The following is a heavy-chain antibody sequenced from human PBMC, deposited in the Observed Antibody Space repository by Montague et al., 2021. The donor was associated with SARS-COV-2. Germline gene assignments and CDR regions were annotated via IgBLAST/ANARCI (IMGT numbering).Heavy chain of an antibody. CDR2: INHSGSS. D-gene: IGHD3-3*01. V-gene: IGHV4-34*01. CDR1: GGSSTGYY. CDR3: ARAQVTIFGVLIMLPAAGAVDV. J-gene: IGHJ3*01. Sequence: SETLSLTCAVYGGSSTGYYWTWIRQPPGKGLEWIGEINHSGSSNYNPSLESRVTMSVDTSKNQFSLRLNSVSAADTAVCYCARAQVTIFGVLIMLPAAGAVDVWGQGTTVTVSS.